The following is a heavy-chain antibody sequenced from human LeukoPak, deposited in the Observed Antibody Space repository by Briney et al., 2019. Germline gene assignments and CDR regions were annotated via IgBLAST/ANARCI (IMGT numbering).Heavy chain of an antibody. CDR2: IYNDGST. CDR1: GLTVSSSY. Sequence: GGSLRPSCAASGLTVSSSYMSWVRQAPGKGLEWVSIIYNDGSTYYADSMKGRFTISRDNSKNTLYLQVNSPRAEDTAVYYCAKGVSAAADDAFDIWGQGTMVTVSS. J-gene: IGHJ3*02. CDR3: AKGVSAAADDAFDI. V-gene: IGHV3-53*01. D-gene: IGHD6-13*01.